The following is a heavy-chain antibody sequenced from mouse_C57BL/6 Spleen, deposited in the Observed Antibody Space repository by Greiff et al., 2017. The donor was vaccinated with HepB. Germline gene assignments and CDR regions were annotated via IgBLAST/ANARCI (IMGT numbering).Heavy chain of an antibody. D-gene: IGHD3-2*02. CDR1: GYTFTSYW. Sequence: VQLQQPGAELVKPGASVKLSCKASGYTFTSYWMQWVKQRPGQGLEWIGEIDPSDSYTNYNQKFKGKATLTVDTSSSTAYMQLSSLTSEDSAVYYCARSKGRGSSGLYWYFDVWGTGTTVTVSS. CDR3: ARSKGRGSSGLYWYFDV. V-gene: IGHV1-50*01. J-gene: IGHJ1*03. CDR2: IDPSDSYT.